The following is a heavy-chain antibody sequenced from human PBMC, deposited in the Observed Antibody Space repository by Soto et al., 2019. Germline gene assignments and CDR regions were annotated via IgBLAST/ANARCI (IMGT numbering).Heavy chain of an antibody. CDR3: AKCHISTSCYGPYKYYSYGMDV. V-gene: IGHV3-23*01. Sequence: GGSLRLSCAASGFTFSSYAMSWVRQAPGKGLEWVSAISGSGGSTYYVDAVKGRFTVSRDNSKNTLYLQLNSLRAEDTAVYYCAKCHISTSCYGPYKYYSYGMDVWGQGTTVTVSS. J-gene: IGHJ6*02. CDR2: ISGSGGST. CDR1: GFTFSSYA. D-gene: IGHD2-2*01.